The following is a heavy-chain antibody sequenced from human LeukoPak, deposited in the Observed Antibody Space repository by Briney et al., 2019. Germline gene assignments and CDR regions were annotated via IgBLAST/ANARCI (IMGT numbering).Heavy chain of an antibody. CDR2: ISSSSSYI. J-gene: IGHJ4*02. CDR1: GFTFSSYS. Sequence: TGGSLRLSCAASGFTFSSYSMNWVRQAPGKGLEWVSSISSSSSYIYYADSVKGRFTISRDNAKNSLYLQMNSLRAEDTAVYYCARDQSDYDILTGCFDCWGQGTLVTVSS. CDR3: ARDQSDYDILTGCFDC. D-gene: IGHD3-9*01. V-gene: IGHV3-21*01.